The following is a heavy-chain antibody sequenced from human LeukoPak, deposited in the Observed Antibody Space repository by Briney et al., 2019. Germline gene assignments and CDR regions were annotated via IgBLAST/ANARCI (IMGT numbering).Heavy chain of an antibody. J-gene: IGHJ4*02. V-gene: IGHV3-23*01. Sequence: GGSLRLSCAASGFTFSSYGMSWVRQAPGKGLEWVSAISGSGGSTYYADSVKGRFTISRDNSKNTLYLQMNSLRAEDTAVYYCAREGSSEDYFDYWGQGTLVTVSS. CDR1: GFTFSSYG. CDR3: AREGSSEDYFDY. CDR2: ISGSGGST. D-gene: IGHD3-22*01.